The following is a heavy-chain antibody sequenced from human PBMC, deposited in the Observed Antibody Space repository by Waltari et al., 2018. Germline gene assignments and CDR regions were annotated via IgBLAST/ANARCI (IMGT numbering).Heavy chain of an antibody. Sequence: VRQAPGKGLEWVSSISSSSSYIYYADSVKGRFTISRDNAKNSLYLQMNSLRAEDTAVYYCARDKGSPHRDYYYGMDVWGQGTTVTVSS. CDR2: ISSSSSYI. CDR3: ARDKGSPHRDYYYGMDV. D-gene: IGHD3-10*01. J-gene: IGHJ6*02. V-gene: IGHV3-21*01.